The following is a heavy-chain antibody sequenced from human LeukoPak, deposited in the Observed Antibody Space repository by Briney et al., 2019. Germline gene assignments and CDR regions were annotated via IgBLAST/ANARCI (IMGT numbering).Heavy chain of an antibody. Sequence: GKXMXXMGIIYPGDSDTRYSPSFQGQVTISADKSISTAYLQWSSLKASDTAMYYCARDGYGYGILDYWGQGTLVTVSS. V-gene: IGHV5-51*01. CDR3: ARDGYGYGILDY. J-gene: IGHJ4*02. CDR2: IYPGDSDT. D-gene: IGHD5-18*01.